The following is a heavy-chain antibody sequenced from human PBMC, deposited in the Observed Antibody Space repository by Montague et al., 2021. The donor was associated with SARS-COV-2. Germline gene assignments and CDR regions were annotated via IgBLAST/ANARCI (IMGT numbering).Heavy chain of an antibody. CDR2: FYYAGGT. V-gene: IGHV4-39*01. CDR1: GGSVSRISSH. D-gene: IGHD3-10*01. J-gene: IGHJ6*02. Sequence: SETLSLTCTVSGGSVSRISSHWDWIRQPPGKGLEYIGSFYYAGGTQYNPSLKSRVTISVDTSNDQFSLKMNSVTAADTAVYYCARQTTLLRGRAPPGVWGQGTTVTVSS. CDR3: ARQTTLLRGRAPPGV.